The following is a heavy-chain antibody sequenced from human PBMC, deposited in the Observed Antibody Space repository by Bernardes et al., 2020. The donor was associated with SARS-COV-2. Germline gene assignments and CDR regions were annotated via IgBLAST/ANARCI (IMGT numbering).Heavy chain of an antibody. CDR3: AKEWPREDDY. V-gene: IGHV3-23*01. Sequence: GSLRLSCVASGFTFSSHAMSWVRQAPAKGLEWVSTITAGGTTYYADSVKGRFTISRDNSEGVLSLQMNSLRAEDTAVYHCAKEWPREDDYWGQGTLVTVSS. CDR2: ITAGGTT. D-gene: IGHD5-12*01. J-gene: IGHJ4*02. CDR1: GFTFSSHA.